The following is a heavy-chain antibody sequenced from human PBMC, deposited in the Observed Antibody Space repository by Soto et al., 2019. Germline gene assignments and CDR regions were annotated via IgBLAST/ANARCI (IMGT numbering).Heavy chain of an antibody. CDR1: GYTFTNHA. CDR3: ARKIRASWYFDY. J-gene: IGHJ4*02. V-gene: IGHV1-3*01. CDR2: INAGKGDT. Sequence: ASVKVSCKASGYTFTNHAIHWVRQAPGQGLEWMGWINAGKGDTKYPQRFQGRVTITRDTSASTAYMELSSLRSEDTAVYYCARKIRASWYFDYWGQGTLVTVSS.